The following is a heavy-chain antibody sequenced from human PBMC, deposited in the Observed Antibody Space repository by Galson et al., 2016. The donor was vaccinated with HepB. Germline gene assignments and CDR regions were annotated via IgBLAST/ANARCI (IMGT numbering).Heavy chain of an antibody. D-gene: IGHD6-19*01. V-gene: IGHV3-7*01. CDR1: GFTFSGYW. Sequence: SLRLSCAASGFTFSGYWMSWVRQAPGKGLERVANINEDESIHYYVDSVEGRFTISRDNGKNSLYLEMNRLTAEDTALYYCARDRQWIEGGGFDYWGQGTLVTVSS. CDR3: ARDRQWIEGGGFDY. CDR2: INEDESIH. J-gene: IGHJ4*02.